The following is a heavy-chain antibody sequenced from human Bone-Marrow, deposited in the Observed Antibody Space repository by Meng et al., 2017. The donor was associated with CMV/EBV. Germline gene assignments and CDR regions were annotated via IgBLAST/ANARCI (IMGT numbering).Heavy chain of an antibody. V-gene: IGHV4-39*02. J-gene: IGHJ3*02. CDR2: IYYSGST. CDR1: GFTFSTYW. CDR3: ARDQVGAFDI. Sequence: GSLRLSCAASGFTFSTYWMNWVRQPPGKGLEWIGSIYYSGSTYYNPSLKSRVTISVDTSKNQFSLKLSSVTAADTAVYYCARDQVGAFDIWGQGTMVTVSS.